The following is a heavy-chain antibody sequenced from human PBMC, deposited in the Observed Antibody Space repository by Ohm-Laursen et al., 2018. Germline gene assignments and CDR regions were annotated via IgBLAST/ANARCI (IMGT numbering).Heavy chain of an antibody. Sequence: TQTLTLTGTVSGFSLSASGVGVAWIRQPPGKALEWLGLIYWDDDKRYSPSLKSRLTITKATSKNQVVLTMTNMGPVDTATYYCAHRQGYNWFDPWGQGTLVTVSS. J-gene: IGHJ5*02. V-gene: IGHV2-5*02. CDR3: AHRQGYNWFDP. CDR2: IYWDDDK. CDR1: GFSLSASGVG.